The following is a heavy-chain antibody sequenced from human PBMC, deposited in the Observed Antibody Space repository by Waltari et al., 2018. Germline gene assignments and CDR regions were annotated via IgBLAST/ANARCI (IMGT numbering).Heavy chain of an antibody. V-gene: IGHV3-23*01. D-gene: IGHD6-19*01. Sequence: EVQLLESGGGLVQPGGSLRLSCAASGFSFSTYAMSWVRQAPGKGLEWVSTISGSGGITHYADSVKGRFTISRDNSKNTLYLQMNSLRVEDTAVYYCARGRGCCDYWGQGTLVTVSS. CDR1: GFSFSTYA. CDR3: ARGRGCCDY. J-gene: IGHJ4*02. CDR2: ISGSGGIT.